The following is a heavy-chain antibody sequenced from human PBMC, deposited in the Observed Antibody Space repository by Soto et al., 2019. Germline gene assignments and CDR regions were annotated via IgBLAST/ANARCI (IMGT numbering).Heavy chain of an antibody. Sequence: EVQLVESGGGLVQPGRSLRLSCAASGFTFYDYAMHWVRQAPGKGLEWVSGISWNSGTIGYAASVRGRFTISRDNAKNSLYLQMNSLRAEDTALYYCAKDYDFWSGCFDYWGQGTLVTVSS. D-gene: IGHD3-3*01. CDR1: GFTFYDYA. J-gene: IGHJ4*02. CDR2: ISWNSGTI. CDR3: AKDYDFWSGCFDY. V-gene: IGHV3-9*01.